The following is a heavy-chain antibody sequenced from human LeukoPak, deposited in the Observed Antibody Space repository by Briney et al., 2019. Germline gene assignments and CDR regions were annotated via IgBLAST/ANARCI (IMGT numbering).Heavy chain of an antibody. CDR3: ARRYGDYGEYYFDY. CDR1: GGSISSGGYS. V-gene: IGHV4-30-2*01. CDR2: IYHSGST. D-gene: IGHD4-17*01. J-gene: IGHJ4*03. Sequence: SETLSLTCAVSGGSISSGGYSWSWIRQPPGKGLEWIGYIYHSGSTYYNPSLKSRVTISVDRSKNQFSLKLSSVTAADTAVYYCARRYGDYGEYYFDYWGQGTTVTVSS.